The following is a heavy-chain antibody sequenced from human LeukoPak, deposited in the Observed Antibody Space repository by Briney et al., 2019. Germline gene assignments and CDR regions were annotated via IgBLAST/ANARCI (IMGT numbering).Heavy chain of an antibody. CDR1: GGSISSSSYY. D-gene: IGHD3-3*01. CDR2: IYYSGST. CDR3: AGEALYYDFWSGYWH. V-gene: IGHV4-39*02. J-gene: IGHJ4*02. Sequence: PSETLSLTCTVSGGSISSSSYYWGWIRQPPGKGLEWIGGIYYSGSTYYNPFLKSRVTISVDTSKNQFSLKLSSVTAADTAVYYCAGEALYYDFWSGYWHWGQGTLVTVSS.